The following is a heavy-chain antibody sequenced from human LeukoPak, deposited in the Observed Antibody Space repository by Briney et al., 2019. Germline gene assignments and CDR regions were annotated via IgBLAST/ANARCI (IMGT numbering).Heavy chain of an antibody. V-gene: IGHV3-23*01. CDR2: IRGSGTST. D-gene: IGHD6-13*01. CDR1: GFTFSSYG. Sequence: GGTLRLSCAGSGFTFSSYGMSWVRQAPGKGLEWVSCIRGSGTSTYYADSVKGRFTISRDNSKNSLYLQMNSLRAEDTAVYYCARVQGIAQDYYYYYMDVWGKGTTVTVSS. J-gene: IGHJ6*03. CDR3: ARVQGIAQDYYYYYMDV.